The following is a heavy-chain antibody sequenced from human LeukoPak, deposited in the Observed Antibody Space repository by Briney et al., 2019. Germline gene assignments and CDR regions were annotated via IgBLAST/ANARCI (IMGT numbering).Heavy chain of an antibody. J-gene: IGHJ4*02. CDR1: GFTFSTYA. Sequence: GGSLRLSCAASGFTFSTYAMSWVRQAPGKGLEWVSLISGDGVSTVYADSVKGRFSISRDNSKNSLYLEMNSLRTEDAAMYYCAKESGKFDYWGQGTLVAVSS. CDR3: AKESGKFDY. CDR2: ISGDGVST. V-gene: IGHV3-43*02.